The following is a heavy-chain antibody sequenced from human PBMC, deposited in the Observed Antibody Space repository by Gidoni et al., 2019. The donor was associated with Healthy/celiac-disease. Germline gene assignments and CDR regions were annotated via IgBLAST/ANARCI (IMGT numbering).Heavy chain of an antibody. Sequence: LSNARMGVSWIRQPPGKALEWLAHIFSNDEKSYSTSLKSRLTISKDTSKSQVVLTMTNMDPVETATYYCAQIETMGATHASHIPHKYYFDYWGQGTLVTVSS. CDR2: IFSNDEK. CDR3: AQIETMGATHASHIPHKYYFDY. V-gene: IGHV2-26*01. CDR1: LSNARMG. D-gene: IGHD1-26*01. J-gene: IGHJ4*02.